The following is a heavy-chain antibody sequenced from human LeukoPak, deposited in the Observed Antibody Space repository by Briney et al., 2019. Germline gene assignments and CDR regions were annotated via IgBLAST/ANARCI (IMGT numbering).Heavy chain of an antibody. CDR2: VNPHSGGT. CDR3: ARMTVSGRDNWFDP. V-gene: IGHV1-2*02. D-gene: IGHD6-19*01. J-gene: IGHJ5*02. CDR1: GYIFTDYY. Sequence: GASVKVSCKASGYIFTDYYIHWVRQAPGQGLQWMGWVNPHSGGTNYAQMFHGRVTMTRDTSITTAYMELSSLRSEDTAVYYCARMTVSGRDNWFDPWGQGTLVTVSS.